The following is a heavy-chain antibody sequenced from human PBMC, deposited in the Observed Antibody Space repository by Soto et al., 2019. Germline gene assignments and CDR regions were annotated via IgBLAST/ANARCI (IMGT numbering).Heavy chain of an antibody. D-gene: IGHD3-10*01. CDR2: IYHSGST. Sequence: SETLSLTCAVSGGSISSGGYSWSWVRQPPGKGLEWIGYIYHSGSTYYNPSLKSRVTISVDRSKNQFSLKLSSVTAADTAVYYCARRGSGSYSDYWGQGTLVTVSS. CDR1: GGSISSGGYS. V-gene: IGHV4-30-2*01. J-gene: IGHJ4*02. CDR3: ARRGSGSYSDY.